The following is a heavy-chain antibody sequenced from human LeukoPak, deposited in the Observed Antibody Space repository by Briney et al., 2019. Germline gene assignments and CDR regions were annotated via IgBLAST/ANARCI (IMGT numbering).Heavy chain of an antibody. D-gene: IGHD3-22*01. V-gene: IGHV4-61*02. CDR3: ARASYDSSDYEYFHH. J-gene: IGHJ1*01. CDR1: GGSISSGTYY. CDR2: IYTSGST. Sequence: PSQTLSLTCTVSGGSISSGTYYWSWLRQPAGKGLEWIGRIYTSGSTNYNPSLKSRVTISVDTSKNQFSLKLSSVTAADTAVYYCARASYDSSDYEYFHHWGQGTLVTVSS.